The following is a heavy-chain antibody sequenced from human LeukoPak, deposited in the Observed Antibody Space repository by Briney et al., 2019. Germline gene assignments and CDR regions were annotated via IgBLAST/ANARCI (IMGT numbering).Heavy chain of an antibody. CDR3: AMGDIVVVTAIGGY. V-gene: IGHV3-23*01. J-gene: IGHJ4*02. CDR2: ISGSGGST. CDR1: GFTVSSNY. Sequence: PGGSLRLSCAASGFTVSSNYMSWVRQAPGKGLEWVSAISGSGGSTYYADSVKGRFTISRDNSKNTLYLQMNSLRAEDTAVYYCAMGDIVVVTAIGGYWGQGTLVTVSS. D-gene: IGHD2-21*02.